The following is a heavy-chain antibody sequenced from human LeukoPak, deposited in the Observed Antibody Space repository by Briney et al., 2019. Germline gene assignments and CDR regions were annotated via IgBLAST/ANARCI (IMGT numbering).Heavy chain of an antibody. V-gene: IGHV1-8*01. CDR3: AQGITMVRGVTYYYYGMDV. D-gene: IGHD3-10*01. CDR1: GYTFTSYD. CDR2: MNPNSGNT. Sequence: ASMKVSCKASGYTFTSYDIDWVRQATGQGLEWMGWMNPNSGNTGYAQKFQGRVTMTMNTSISTAYMELSSLRSEDTAVYYCAQGITMVRGVTYYYYGMDVWGQGTTVTVSS. J-gene: IGHJ6*02.